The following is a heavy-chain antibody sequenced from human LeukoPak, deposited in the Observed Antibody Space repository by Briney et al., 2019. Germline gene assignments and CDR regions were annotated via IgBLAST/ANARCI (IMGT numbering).Heavy chain of an antibody. J-gene: IGHJ4*02. CDR1: GFTFSKYD. D-gene: IGHD4-17*01. Sequence: GGSLRLSCVASGFTFSKYDMSWVRQAPGKGLEWVSGISDSGDQTYYADSVRARFTISRDNSKNTLYLQVNSLRSENTALYYCAKEITLTTPYFDYWAREPWSPSPQ. V-gene: IGHV3-23*01. CDR2: ISDSGDQT. CDR3: AKEITLTTPYFDY.